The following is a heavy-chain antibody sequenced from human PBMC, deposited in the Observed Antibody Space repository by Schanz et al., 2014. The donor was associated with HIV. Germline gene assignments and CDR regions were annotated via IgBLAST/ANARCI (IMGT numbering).Heavy chain of an antibody. Sequence: QVQLVQSGAEVKKPGSSVKVSCKASGDTFSSYAISWVRQAPGQGLEWMGGIIPIFPAANYAQKFLGRVTVTRDTSTSTVYMGLSSLTSEDTAVYYCAREVAAVGLDSWGQGTLVTVSS. CDR2: IIPIFPAA. J-gene: IGHJ4*02. V-gene: IGHV1-69*06. CDR1: GDTFSSYA. CDR3: AREVAAVGLDS. D-gene: IGHD6-13*01.